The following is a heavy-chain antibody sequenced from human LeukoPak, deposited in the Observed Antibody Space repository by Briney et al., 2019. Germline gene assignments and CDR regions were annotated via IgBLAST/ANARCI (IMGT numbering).Heavy chain of an antibody. CDR1: GGXFSSYA. Sequence: RASVKVSCKASGGXFSSYAMSWVRQAPGQGLEWMGGIIPIFGTANYAQKFQGRVTITAGESTSTAYMELSSLRSEDTAVYYCARSVAGTGYSDYWGQGTLVTVSS. CDR3: ARSVAGTGYSDY. D-gene: IGHD6-19*01. J-gene: IGHJ4*02. CDR2: IIPIFGTA. V-gene: IGHV1-69*13.